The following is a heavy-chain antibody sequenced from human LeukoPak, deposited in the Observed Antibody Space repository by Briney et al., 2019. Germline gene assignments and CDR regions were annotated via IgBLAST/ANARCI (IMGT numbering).Heavy chain of an antibody. CDR2: IRSKANSYAT. J-gene: IGHJ5*02. D-gene: IGHD3-9*01. V-gene: IGHV3-73*01. Sequence: GGSLRLSCAASGFTFSGSAMRWVRQASGKGLEWVGRIRSKANSYATAYAASVKGRFTISRDDSKNTAYLQMNSLKTEDTAVYYCTVPDYDILTGYRFDPWGQGTLVTVSS. CDR1: GFTFSGSA. CDR3: TVPDYDILTGYRFDP.